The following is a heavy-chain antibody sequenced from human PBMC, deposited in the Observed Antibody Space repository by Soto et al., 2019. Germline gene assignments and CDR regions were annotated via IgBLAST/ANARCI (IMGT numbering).Heavy chain of an antibody. J-gene: IGHJ1*01. CDR3: ARARSCSNGICYMFFHH. CDR1: GFTFSSYA. V-gene: IGHV3-23*01. D-gene: IGHD2-8*01. Sequence: EAQLLESGGGLVQPGGSLRLSCAASGFTFSSYAMSWVRQAPGKGLEWVSTISDSGNSTYSADSVKGRFTISRDNSKNTLYLQMNSLRAEDTAVYYCARARSCSNGICYMFFHHWGQGTLVTVSS. CDR2: ISDSGNST.